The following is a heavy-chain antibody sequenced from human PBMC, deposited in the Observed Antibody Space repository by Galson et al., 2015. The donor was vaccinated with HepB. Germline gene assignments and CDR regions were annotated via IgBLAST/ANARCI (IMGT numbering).Heavy chain of an antibody. CDR3: ASNFCSGGSSYWPHTPFDY. Sequence: SLRLSCAASGFTFSSYSMNWVRQAPGKGLEWVSSISSSSSYIYYADSVKGRFTISRDNAKNSLYLQMNSLRAEDTAVYYCASNFCSGGSSYWPHTPFDYWGQGTLVTVSS. CDR1: GFTFSSYS. D-gene: IGHD2-15*01. J-gene: IGHJ4*02. V-gene: IGHV3-21*01. CDR2: ISSSSSYI.